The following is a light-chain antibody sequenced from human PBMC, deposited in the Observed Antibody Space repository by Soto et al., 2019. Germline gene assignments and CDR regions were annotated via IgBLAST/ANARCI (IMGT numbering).Light chain of an antibody. CDR3: QQYHNWPSWT. V-gene: IGKV3-15*01. J-gene: IGKJ1*01. CDR1: QSVTTY. Sequence: EMVMTQSPVTLSVSPGERATLSCRASQSVTTYLAWYQQKPGQAPRLLIYGASTRATGIPARFSGSGYGTEFTLTISSLQSEDSAIYYCQQYHNWPSWTFGQGTKVEIK. CDR2: GAS.